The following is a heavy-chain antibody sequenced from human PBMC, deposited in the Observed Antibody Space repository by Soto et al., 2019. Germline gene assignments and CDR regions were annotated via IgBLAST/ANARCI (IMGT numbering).Heavy chain of an antibody. CDR2: VYYSGSA. J-gene: IGHJ4*03. CDR1: GGSMIGYY. V-gene: IGHV4-59*01. Sequence: SETLSLTCSVSGGSMIGYYWTWIRQAPGKGLEWIGYVYYSGSANYNPSLKSRVTISVDTSKNQFSLNLRSVTAADTAVYFCARVYGSPAYYFDYWGQGTTVTVSS. CDR3: ARVYGSPAYYFDY. D-gene: IGHD2-21*01.